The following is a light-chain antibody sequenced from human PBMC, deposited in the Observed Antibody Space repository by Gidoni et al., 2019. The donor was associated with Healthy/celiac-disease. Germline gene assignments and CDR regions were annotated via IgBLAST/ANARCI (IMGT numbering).Light chain of an antibody. CDR2: DAS. CDR1: QRGSSY. V-gene: IGKV3-11*01. J-gene: IGKJ5*01. CDR3: QQRSNWPPIT. Sequence: DIVLTQSPATLSLSPGERAPLSCRASQRGSSYLAWYQQKPGQAPRILLYDASNRATGIPARFSGSGSGTDFTLTISSLEPEDVAVYYCQQRSNWPPITFGQGTRLEIK.